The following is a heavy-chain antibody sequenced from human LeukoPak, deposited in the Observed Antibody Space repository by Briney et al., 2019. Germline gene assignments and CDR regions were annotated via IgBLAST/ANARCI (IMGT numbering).Heavy chain of an antibody. Sequence: SETLSLTCTVSGGSISTYYWSWIRQPPAKGLEWIGYIYYSRSTNYNPSLKSRVTISVDTSKNQFSLELSSVTAADTAVYYCASRGRFGEYNWFDPWGQGTLVTVSS. CDR2: IYYSRST. J-gene: IGHJ5*02. CDR3: ASRGRFGEYNWFDP. V-gene: IGHV4-59*08. D-gene: IGHD3-10*01. CDR1: GGSISTYY.